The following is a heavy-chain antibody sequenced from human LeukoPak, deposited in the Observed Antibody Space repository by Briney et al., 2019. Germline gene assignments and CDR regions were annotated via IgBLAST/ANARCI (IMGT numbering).Heavy chain of an antibody. CDR3: ARAPGGGYYYYYMDV. V-gene: IGHV4-39*01. CDR2: FYYSGST. Sequence: SETLSLTCTVSGGSISSSSYYWGWIRQPPGKGLEWIGSFYYSGSTYYNPSLKSRVTISVDTSKNQFSLKLSSVTAADTAVYYCARAPGGGYYYYYMDVWGKGTTVTVSS. D-gene: IGHD3-16*01. CDR1: GGSISSSSYY. J-gene: IGHJ6*03.